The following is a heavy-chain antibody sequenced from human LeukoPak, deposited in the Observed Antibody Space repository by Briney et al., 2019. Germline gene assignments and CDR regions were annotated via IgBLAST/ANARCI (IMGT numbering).Heavy chain of an antibody. D-gene: IGHD3-3*01. CDR3: TRGRLLEWLLYRSFDY. J-gene: IGHJ4*02. CDR2: IRSKAYGGTT. V-gene: IGHV3-49*03. Sequence: QPVRSLRLSCTASGFTFGDYAMSWFRQAPGKGLEWVGFIRSKAYGGTTEYAASVKGRFTISRDDSKSIAYLQMNSLKTEDTAVYYCTRGRLLEWLLYRSFDYWGQGTLVTVSS. CDR1: GFTFGDYA.